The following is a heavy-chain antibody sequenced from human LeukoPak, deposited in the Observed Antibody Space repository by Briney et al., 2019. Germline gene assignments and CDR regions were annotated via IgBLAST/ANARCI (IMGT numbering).Heavy chain of an antibody. V-gene: IGHV3-23*01. D-gene: IGHD2-21*02. J-gene: IGHJ4*02. CDR2: ICSDGST. Sequence: GGSLRLSCAASGFSFSGYAMSWVRQAPGKGLEWVAGICSDGSTHHAEYVKGRFAISRDNSKSSIYLQMNSLRAEDTAVYYCAKGRPSLTAILVHWGQGTLVTVSS. CDR3: AKGRPSLTAILVH. CDR1: GFSFSGYA.